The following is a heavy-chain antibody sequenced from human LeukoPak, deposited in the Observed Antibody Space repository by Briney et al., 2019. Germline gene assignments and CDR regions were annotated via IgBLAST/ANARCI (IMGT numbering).Heavy chain of an antibody. J-gene: IGHJ4*02. D-gene: IGHD3-10*01. CDR3: ARQTMGVRGGEWDY. CDR2: IYPDDSDI. V-gene: IGHV5-51*01. Sequence: AGESLKISCKGSGYRFKEYWIGWVRLMPGKGLEWMGIIYPDDSDIRYSPSFQGQVTISADRSISIAYLQWSSLKASDTAMYYCARQTMGVRGGEWDYWGQGTLVTVSS. CDR1: GYRFKEYW.